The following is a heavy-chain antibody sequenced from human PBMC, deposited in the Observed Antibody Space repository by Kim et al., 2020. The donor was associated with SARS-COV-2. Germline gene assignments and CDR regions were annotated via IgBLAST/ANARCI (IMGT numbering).Heavy chain of an antibody. D-gene: IGHD5-12*01. CDR1: GYTFQTSG. V-gene: IGHV1-18*04. CDR3: ARVSKGRRPGGAKWQGWDWLDP. Sequence: ASVKVSCKASGYTFQTSGFSWVRQAPGHGLEWMGWISTKKPDTNYAQKFQGRISMTKDTSTNTVYMELRSLTSDDTAVYYCARVSKGRRPGGAKWQGWDWLDPWGQGTLVTVSS. J-gene: IGHJ5*02. CDR2: ISTKKPDT.